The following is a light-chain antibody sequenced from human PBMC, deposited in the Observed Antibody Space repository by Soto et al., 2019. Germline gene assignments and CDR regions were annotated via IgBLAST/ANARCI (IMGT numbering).Light chain of an antibody. CDR2: ASS. J-gene: IGKJ5*01. V-gene: IGKV1-9*01. CDR1: QGNRIY. Sequence: DSQLNQSPSFLSASVGDRVTISCRASQGNRIYVACYQQTPGKAPRLLLYASSTLQSGVPSRFSGSGSGTEFTLTIRSLQTDDLATYYCRQLNTFPVTFGQGKR. CDR3: RQLNTFPVT.